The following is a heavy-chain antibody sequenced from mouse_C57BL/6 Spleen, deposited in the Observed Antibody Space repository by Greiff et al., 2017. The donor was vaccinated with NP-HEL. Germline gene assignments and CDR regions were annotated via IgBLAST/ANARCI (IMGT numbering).Heavy chain of an antibody. J-gene: IGHJ3*01. D-gene: IGHD2-4*01. CDR3: ASPFYYDFAY. V-gene: IGHV5-17*01. CDR2: ISSGSSTI. CDR1: GFTFSDYG. Sequence: EVNLVESGGGLVKPGGSLKLSCAASGFTFSDYGMHWVRQAPEKGLEWVAYISSGSSTIYYADTVKGRFTISRDNAKNTLFLQMTSLRSEDTAMYYCASPFYYDFAYWGQGTLVTVSA.